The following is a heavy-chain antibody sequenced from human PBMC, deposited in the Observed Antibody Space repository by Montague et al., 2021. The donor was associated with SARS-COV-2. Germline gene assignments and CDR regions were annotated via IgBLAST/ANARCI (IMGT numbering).Heavy chain of an antibody. Sequence: SETLSLTCTVSGGSINYYYWHWLRQSAGKGLEWIGRIYSSGNTNSNPSLESRVIMSVDPSQNQFSLKLNSVTAADTAVYYCARGDHPTTASWYFFDSWGQGALATVSS. J-gene: IGHJ4*02. CDR3: ARGDHPTTASWYFFDS. V-gene: IGHV4-4*07. D-gene: IGHD6-13*01. CDR1: GGSINYYY. CDR2: IYSSGNT.